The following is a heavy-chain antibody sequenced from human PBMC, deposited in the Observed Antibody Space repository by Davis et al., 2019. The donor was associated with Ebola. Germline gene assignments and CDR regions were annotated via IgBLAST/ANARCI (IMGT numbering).Heavy chain of an antibody. D-gene: IGHD1-26*01. Sequence: GESLKISCAASGFTFSSYAMSWVRQATGKGLEWVSGITTSGSTTYYVDSVKGRFTVSRDNSKNTLYLQMNSLRAEDTAVYYCATHSGRYYFDNWGQGTLVTVSS. J-gene: IGHJ4*02. CDR2: ITTSGSTT. CDR1: GFTFSSYA. CDR3: ATHSGRYYFDN. V-gene: IGHV3-23*05.